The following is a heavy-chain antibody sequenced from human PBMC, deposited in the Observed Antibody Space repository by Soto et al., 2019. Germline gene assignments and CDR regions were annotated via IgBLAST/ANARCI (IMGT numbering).Heavy chain of an antibody. J-gene: IGHJ6*02. V-gene: IGHV3-23*01. D-gene: IGHD1-26*01. CDR2: ITAATGTT. CDR3: AKAKGRSNFYYSRLDV. CDR1: GFTFGSYG. Sequence: EVQLLESGGGLVQPGGSLRLSCAASGFTFGSYGMTWVRQAPGKGLECVSGITAATGTTYYADSVKGRFTISRDLSTNTLFLQMNSLRAADSAVYYCAKAKGRSNFYYSRLDVWGQGTTVTVSS.